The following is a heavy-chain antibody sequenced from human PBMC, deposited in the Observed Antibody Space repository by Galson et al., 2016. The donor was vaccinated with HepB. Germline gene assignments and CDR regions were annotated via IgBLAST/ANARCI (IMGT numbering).Heavy chain of an antibody. CDR1: GFTFSGHY. CDR2: ARSKFHRYST. V-gene: IGHV3-72*01. D-gene: IGHD3/OR15-3a*01. CDR3: ARGPFCTSSYCPGPFNS. Sequence: CAASGFTFSGHYMDWVRQAPGTGLEWVGRARSKFHRYSTEYAASVKGRFTVSRDESKNSLYLQMNSLNVEDTAVYFCARGPFCTSSYCPGPFNSWDQGTLVTVSS. J-gene: IGHJ5*02.